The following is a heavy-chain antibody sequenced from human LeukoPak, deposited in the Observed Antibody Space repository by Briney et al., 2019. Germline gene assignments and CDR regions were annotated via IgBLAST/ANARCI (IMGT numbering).Heavy chain of an antibody. CDR2: INHSGST. CDR1: GGSFSGYY. Sequence: PSETLSLTCAVYGGSFSGYYWSWIRQPPGKGLEWIGEINHSGSTNYNPSLKSRVTISVDTSKNQFSLKLSSVTAADTAVYYCARGLENIVVVTAILGRYFDYWGQGTLVTVSS. CDR3: ARGLENIVVVTAILGRYFDY. J-gene: IGHJ4*02. D-gene: IGHD2-21*02. V-gene: IGHV4-34*01.